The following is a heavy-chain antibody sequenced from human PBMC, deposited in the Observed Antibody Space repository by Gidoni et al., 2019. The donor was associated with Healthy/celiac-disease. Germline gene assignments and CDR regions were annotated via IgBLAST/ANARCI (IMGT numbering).Heavy chain of an antibody. V-gene: IGHV3-33*01. CDR1: GFTFSSYG. J-gene: IGHJ6*02. D-gene: IGHD6-13*01. CDR2: IWYDGSNK. CDR3: ARDPMGIAAAGTLYYYYYYGMDV. Sequence: QVQLVESGGGVVKPGRSLRLSCESSGFTFSSYGRPWLRQAPGKGLEWVAVIWYDGSNKYYADSVKGRFTISRDNSKNTLYLQMNSLRAEDTAVYYCARDPMGIAAAGTLYYYYYYGMDVWGQGTTVTVSS.